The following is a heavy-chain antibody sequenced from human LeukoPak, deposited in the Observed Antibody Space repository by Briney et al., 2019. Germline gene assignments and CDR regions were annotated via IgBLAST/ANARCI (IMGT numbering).Heavy chain of an antibody. V-gene: IGHV1-69*13. CDR1: GGTFSSYA. CDR2: IIPIFGTA. J-gene: IGHJ3*02. CDR3: ASPQYYYDSSGPGGAFDI. D-gene: IGHD3-22*01. Sequence: ASVKVSCKASGGTFSSYAISWVRQAPGQGLEWVGGIIPIFGTANYAQKFQGRVTITADESTSTAYMELSSLRSEDAAVYYCASPQYYYDSSGPGGAFDIWGQGTMVTVSS.